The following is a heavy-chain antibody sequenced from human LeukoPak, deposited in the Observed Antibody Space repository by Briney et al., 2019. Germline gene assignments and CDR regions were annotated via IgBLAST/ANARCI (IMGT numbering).Heavy chain of an antibody. V-gene: IGHV3-23*01. J-gene: IGHJ4*02. CDR3: AREFNIDY. CDR1: GFTFSYYA. Sequence: PGGYLRLSCAASGFTFSYYAMSWVRQAPGKGLEWVSGISGSGGSTSYADSVKGRFTISRDNSKNTLSLQMNSLRAEDTAVYYCAREFNIDYWGQGTLVSVSS. CDR2: ISGSGGST.